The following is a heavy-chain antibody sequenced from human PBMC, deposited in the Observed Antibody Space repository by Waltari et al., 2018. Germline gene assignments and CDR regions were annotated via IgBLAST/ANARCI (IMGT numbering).Heavy chain of an antibody. J-gene: IGHJ4*02. CDR2: INPKNGDT. V-gene: IGHV1-2*02. CDR3: ARDPGPIVGAPDY. CDR1: GYRFTDYH. Sequence: QVQLVQSGTEVKKPGASVKVSCQASGYRFTDYHLHVVRQTPGQGLEWLGWINPKNGDTGYALNFLGRVTMTRDTSINTVFMDLSGLRSDDTAVFYCARDPGPIVGAPDYWGQGTLVTVSS. D-gene: IGHD1-26*01.